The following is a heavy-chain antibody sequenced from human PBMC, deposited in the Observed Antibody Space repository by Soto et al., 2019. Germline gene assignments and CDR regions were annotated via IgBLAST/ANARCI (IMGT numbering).Heavy chain of an antibody. CDR1: GYPFTTYY. CDR3: ATDDYGIFPY. CDR2: IDPRSGGT. Sequence: HVQLVQSGTEVKKPGASVRVSCMVSGYPFTTYYIHWVRQAPGQGLEWMGWIDPRSGGTVYEQKWQGRVTMTRDTSISTVYMDLSGLTSDDTALYSCATDDYGIFPYWGQGSLVTVSS. D-gene: IGHD3-10*01. V-gene: IGHV1-2*02. J-gene: IGHJ4*02.